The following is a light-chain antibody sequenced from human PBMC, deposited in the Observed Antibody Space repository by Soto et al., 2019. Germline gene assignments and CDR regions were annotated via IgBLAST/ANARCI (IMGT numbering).Light chain of an antibody. Sequence: QLVLTQPASVSGSPGQSITISCTGINSDVGGYNYVSWYQQHPGKAPKFMIYEVSNRPSGISNRFSGSKSGNTASLTISGLQAEDEADHYCSSYTSSSFWVFGGGTKLTVL. CDR2: EVS. J-gene: IGLJ3*02. V-gene: IGLV2-14*01. CDR1: NSDVGGYNY. CDR3: SSYTSSSFWV.